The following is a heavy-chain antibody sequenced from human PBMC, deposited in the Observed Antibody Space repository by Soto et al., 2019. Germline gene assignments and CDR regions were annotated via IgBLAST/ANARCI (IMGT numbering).Heavy chain of an antibody. Sequence: QVKLQESGPGLVKPSQTLSLTCTVSGGSISSGGYYWSWIRQHPGKGLEWIGYIYYSGSTYYNPSLKSRVTISVDTSKNQFSLKLSSVTAAGTAVYYCARDSADPQGYCSGGSCYSYYFDYWGQGTLVTVSS. CDR2: IYYSGST. J-gene: IGHJ4*02. V-gene: IGHV4-31*03. CDR1: GGSISSGGYY. D-gene: IGHD2-15*01. CDR3: ARDSADPQGYCSGGSCYSYYFDY.